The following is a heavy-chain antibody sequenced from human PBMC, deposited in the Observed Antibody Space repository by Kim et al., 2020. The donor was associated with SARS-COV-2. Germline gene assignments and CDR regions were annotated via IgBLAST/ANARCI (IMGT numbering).Heavy chain of an antibody. CDR3: TIEGSRSSKEYFQY. D-gene: IGHD3-10*01. V-gene: IGHV3-72*01. CDR2: IRDKTNRYTT. Sequence: GGSLRLSCAASGFTFSDYYMDWVRQAPGKGLEWVGRIRDKTNRYTTEYAASVRGRFIISRDESRNSLYMQMNSLKTEDTAVYYYTIEGSRSSKEYFQYLGQATLAIVSS. J-gene: IGHJ1*01. CDR1: GFTFSDYY.